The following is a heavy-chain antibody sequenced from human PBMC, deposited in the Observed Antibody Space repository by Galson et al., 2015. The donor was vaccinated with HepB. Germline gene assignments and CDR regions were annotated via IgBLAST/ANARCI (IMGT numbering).Heavy chain of an antibody. Sequence: SLRLSCAASGFTFSSYSMSWARQAPGKGLEWVSAISDSGDNTYYADSMKGRFTISRDNSKNTLYLQLNSLRAEDTAVYYCAKVSGDWYWGQGTLVTVSS. CDR1: GFTFSSYS. CDR3: AKVSGDWY. J-gene: IGHJ4*02. D-gene: IGHD2-21*02. CDR2: ISDSGDNT. V-gene: IGHV3-23*01.